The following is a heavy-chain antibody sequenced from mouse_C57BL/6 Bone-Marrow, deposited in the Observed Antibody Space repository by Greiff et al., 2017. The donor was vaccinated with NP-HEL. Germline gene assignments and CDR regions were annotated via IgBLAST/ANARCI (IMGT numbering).Heavy chain of an antibody. Sequence: QVQLKQSGPGLVQPSQSLSITCTVSGFSLTSYGVHWVRQSPGKGLEWLGVIWSGGSTDSNAAFISRLSISKDNSKSQVFFKMNSLQADDIAIYYCARNQYYYGSSRFAYWGQGTLVTVSA. V-gene: IGHV2-2*01. CDR3: ARNQYYYGSSRFAY. J-gene: IGHJ3*01. D-gene: IGHD1-1*01. CDR1: GFSLTSYG. CDR2: IWSGGST.